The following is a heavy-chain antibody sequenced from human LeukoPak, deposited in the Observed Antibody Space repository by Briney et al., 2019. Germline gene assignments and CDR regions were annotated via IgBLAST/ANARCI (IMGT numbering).Heavy chain of an antibody. Sequence: GGSLRLSCAASGFTFSSYAMSWARQAPGKGLEWVSAISGSGGSTYYAGSVKGRFTISRDNSKNTLYLQMNSLRAEDTAVYYCAKDLLEMATHAGYYFDYWGQGTLVTVSS. CDR3: AKDLLEMATHAGYYFDY. CDR2: ISGSGGST. CDR1: GFTFSSYA. D-gene: IGHD5-24*01. V-gene: IGHV3-23*01. J-gene: IGHJ4*02.